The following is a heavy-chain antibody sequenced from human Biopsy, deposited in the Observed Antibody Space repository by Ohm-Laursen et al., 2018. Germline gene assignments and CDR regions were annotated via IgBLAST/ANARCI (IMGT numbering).Heavy chain of an antibody. CDR2: IYYTGST. CDR3: ARHAPSYSGSYWRYFDL. J-gene: IGHJ2*01. CDR1: GGSISSYY. D-gene: IGHD1-26*01. Sequence: SETLSLTCTVSGGSISSYYWSWIRQPPGKGLEWIGYIYYTGSTNYNPSLKRRVTISVDASMTHLSLRLTLVTAADTAVYYCARHAPSYSGSYWRYFDLWGRGTLVTVSS. V-gene: IGHV4-59*08.